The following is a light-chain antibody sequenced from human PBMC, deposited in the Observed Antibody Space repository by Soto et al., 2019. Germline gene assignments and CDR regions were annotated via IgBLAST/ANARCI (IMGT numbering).Light chain of an antibody. Sequence: EIVMTQSPATLSVSPGERATLSCRASQSVSSSYLAWYQQKPGQPPRLLIYGASTRATGIPARFSGSGYETEFTLTISSLEPEDFAVYYCQQRNSWPPTFTFGQGTRLEIK. CDR2: GAS. V-gene: IGKV3-15*01. CDR1: QSVSSSY. J-gene: IGKJ5*01. CDR3: QQRNSWPPTFT.